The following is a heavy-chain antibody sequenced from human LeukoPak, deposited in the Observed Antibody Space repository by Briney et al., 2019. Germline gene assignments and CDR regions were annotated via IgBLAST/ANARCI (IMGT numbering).Heavy chain of an antibody. CDR3: ATRLDYVAPFDP. J-gene: IGHJ5*02. V-gene: IGHV1-24*01. D-gene: IGHD3-16*01. Sequence: ASVKDSCKVSGYTLTELSMHWVRRAPGKGLEWMGGFDPEDGETIYAQKFQGRVTMTEDTSTDTAYMELSSLRSEDTAVYYCATRLDYVAPFDPWGQGTLVTVSS. CDR2: FDPEDGET. CDR1: GYTLTELS.